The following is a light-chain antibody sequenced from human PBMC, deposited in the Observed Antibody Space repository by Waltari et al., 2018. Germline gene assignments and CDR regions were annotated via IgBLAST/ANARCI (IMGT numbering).Light chain of an antibody. V-gene: IGLV2-11*01. CDR2: EVG. CDR1: TSYIGSNNP. Sequence: QAAPAQPPSVSGSPGQSVTISCTGTTSYIGSNNPVSWYQQHPGKAPKLMIYEVGQRPSGVSVRFSGSKSVNTASLTISGLQADDEADYYCSSYAGSNTFIFGSGTRLTVL. J-gene: IGLJ1*01. CDR3: SSYAGSNTFI.